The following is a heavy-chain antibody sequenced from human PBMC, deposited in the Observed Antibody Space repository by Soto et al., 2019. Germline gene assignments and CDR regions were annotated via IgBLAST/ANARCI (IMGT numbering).Heavy chain of an antibody. V-gene: IGHV4-31*02. D-gene: IGHD7-27*01. CDR2: IYYSGAT. CDR1: GDSMATGGHY. Sequence: QVHLQESGPGLVRPSETLSLSCSVSGDSMATGGHYYNWIRHLPGKGLEWIGYIYYSGATHYSPSLRPRATISIDTSKNQSSLRLISVTAADTALYFCARDKYLEPTVWGYWGQGIQVTVSS. J-gene: IGHJ4*02. CDR3: ARDKYLEPTVWGY.